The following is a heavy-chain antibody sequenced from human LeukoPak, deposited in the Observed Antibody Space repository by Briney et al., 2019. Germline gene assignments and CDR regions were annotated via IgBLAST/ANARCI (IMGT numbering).Heavy chain of an antibody. Sequence: SETLSLTCGVYGWSFNDYYWNWLRQPPGKGLEWIGEINARGDTNYNPSLKRRVTISVDPSKNQFSLRLTSMIAADPAVYYCARGQVPAGRGYNWFDPWGQGTLVTVSS. CDR3: ARGQVPAGRGYNWFDP. CDR2: INARGDT. J-gene: IGHJ5*02. D-gene: IGHD2-2*01. V-gene: IGHV4-34*01. CDR1: GWSFNDYY.